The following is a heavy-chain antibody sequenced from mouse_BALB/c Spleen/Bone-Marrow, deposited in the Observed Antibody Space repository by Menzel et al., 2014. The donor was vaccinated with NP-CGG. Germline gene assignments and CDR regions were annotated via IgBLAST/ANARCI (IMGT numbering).Heavy chain of an antibody. J-gene: IGHJ2*01. D-gene: IGHD3-1*01. CDR2: IYPGNSDT. CDR3: TTLARTNFDY. V-gene: IGHV1-5*01. Sequence: VQLKQSGTVLARPGAAVKMSCKASGYTFSNYWMHWVKQRPGQGLEWIGTIYPGNSDTTYNRKLKGKAKLTAVTSTSTAYMELSSLTNEDSAVYYCTTLARTNFDYWGQGTTLTVSS. CDR1: GYTFSNYW.